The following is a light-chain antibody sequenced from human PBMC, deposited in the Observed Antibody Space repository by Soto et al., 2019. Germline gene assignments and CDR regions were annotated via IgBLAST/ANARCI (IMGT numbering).Light chain of an antibody. CDR1: QDIRSS. J-gene: IGKJ1*01. Sequence: DIQMTQSPSSLSVSVGDRVTITCRASQDIRSSLAWFQQKPGKAPKSLIYAASTLQVGVPSRFSSSGSGTEFFLTISSLQPEDFATYYCQQHNSYPRTFGQGTKVEIK. CDR2: AAS. CDR3: QQHNSYPRT. V-gene: IGKV1-16*01.